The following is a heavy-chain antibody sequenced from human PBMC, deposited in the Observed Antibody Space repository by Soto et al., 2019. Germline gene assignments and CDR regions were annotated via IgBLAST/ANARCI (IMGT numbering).Heavy chain of an antibody. CDR2: IIVSNGSP. CDR3: AREPEDGVPGDY. Sequence: QVQLVQSGAEVKEPGASVRVSCKASGYTFTSHTLHWARQAPGQGLEWMGWIIVSNGSPRYAPQFQGRVTFGRDTSATTAYLELSSLTSADTAVYYCAREPEDGVPGDYWGQGTLVVVSS. CDR1: GYTFTSHT. V-gene: IGHV1-3*01. D-gene: IGHD3-3*01. J-gene: IGHJ4*02.